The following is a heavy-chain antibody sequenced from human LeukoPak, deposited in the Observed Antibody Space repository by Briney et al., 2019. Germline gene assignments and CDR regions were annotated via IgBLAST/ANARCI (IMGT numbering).Heavy chain of an antibody. V-gene: IGHV1-2*02. J-gene: IGHJ5*02. CDR1: GYTFTSYY. D-gene: IGHD3-3*01. CDR3: ARDGRERYYDFWSGYES. CDR2: INPNSGGT. Sequence: ASVKVSCKASGYTFTSYYMHWVRQAPGQGLEWMGWINPNSGGTNYAQKFQGRVSMTRDTSISTAYMELSRLRSDDTAVYYCARDGRERYYDFWSGYESWGQGTLVTVSS.